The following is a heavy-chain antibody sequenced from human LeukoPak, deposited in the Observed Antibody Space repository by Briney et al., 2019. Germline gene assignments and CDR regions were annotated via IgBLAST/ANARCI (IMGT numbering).Heavy chain of an antibody. CDR3: ARGPDIVATDYYYGSSGYHPRRCFDY. D-gene: IGHD3-22*01. J-gene: IGHJ4*02. CDR2: INHSGST. V-gene: IGHV4-34*01. Sequence: SETLSLTCAVYGGSFSGYYWSWIRQPPGKGLEWIGEINHSGSTNYNPSLKSRVTISVDTSKNQFSLKLSSVTAADTAVYYCARGPDIVATDYYYGSSGYHPRRCFDYWGQGTLVTVSS. CDR1: GGSFSGYY.